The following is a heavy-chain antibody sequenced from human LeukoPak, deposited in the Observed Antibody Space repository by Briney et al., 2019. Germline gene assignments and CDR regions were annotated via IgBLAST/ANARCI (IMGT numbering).Heavy chain of an antibody. V-gene: IGHV1-18*01. CDR1: GYTFTSYG. Sequence: SVKVSCKASGYTFTSYGISWVRQAPGQGLEWMGWISAYNGNTKYAQKLQGRVTMTTDTSTSTAYMELRSLRSDDTAVYYCARGLAAAGRSPFDYWGQGTLVTVSS. CDR2: ISAYNGNT. CDR3: ARGLAAAGRSPFDY. D-gene: IGHD6-13*01. J-gene: IGHJ4*02.